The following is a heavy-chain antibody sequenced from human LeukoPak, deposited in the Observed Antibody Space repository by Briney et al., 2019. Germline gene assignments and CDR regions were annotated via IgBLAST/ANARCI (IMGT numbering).Heavy chain of an antibody. V-gene: IGHV3-48*01. CDR1: GFTFSSYS. J-gene: IGHJ6*03. Sequence: GGSLRLSCAASGFTFSSYSMNWVRQAPGKGLEWVSYISSSSSTIYYADSVKGRFTISRDNAKNSLYLQMNSLRAEDTAVYYCARFPLVMAAAGTRYYYYYYYMDVWGKGTTVTVSS. CDR3: ARFPLVMAAAGTRYYYYYYYMDV. CDR2: ISSSSSTI. D-gene: IGHD6-13*01.